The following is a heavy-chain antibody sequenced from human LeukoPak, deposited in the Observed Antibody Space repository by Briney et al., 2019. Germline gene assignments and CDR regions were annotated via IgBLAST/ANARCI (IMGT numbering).Heavy chain of an antibody. CDR1: GFTFTNHW. CDR3: VRDEALWRLDY. CDR2: INERGRDT. V-gene: IGHV3-74*03. D-gene: IGHD2-21*01. J-gene: IGHJ4*02. Sequence: PGGSLRLSCAAFGFTFTNHWMHWVRQAPGKGLVWVSRINERGRDTMYADSVKGRFSIPRDNAKNTVNLQMNSLRAEDTGVYYCVRDEALWRLDYWGQGTLVTVSS.